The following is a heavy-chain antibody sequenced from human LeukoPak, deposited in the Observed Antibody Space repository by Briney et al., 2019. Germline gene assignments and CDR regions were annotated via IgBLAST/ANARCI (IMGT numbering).Heavy chain of an antibody. V-gene: IGHV5-51*01. CDR1: GYSFTTYW. J-gene: IGHJ3*01. D-gene: IGHD3-3*01. CDR2: IYPGDSDT. CDR3: ARHQSGRRYDALDV. Sequence: GESLKISCKTSGYSFTTYWIDWVRQMPGKGLEWMGIIYPGDSDTTYSPSFQGQVTISVDKSTSTAYLQWTSLKASDTAMYYCARHQSGRRYDALDVWGQGTMVTVPS.